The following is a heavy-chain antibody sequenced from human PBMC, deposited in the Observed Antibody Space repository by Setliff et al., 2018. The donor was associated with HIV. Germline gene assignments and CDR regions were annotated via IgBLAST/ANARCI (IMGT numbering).Heavy chain of an antibody. Sequence: SETLSLTCAVSGFSISSGFFWGWVRQPPGKGLEWIGEINHSGSTNYNPSLKRRVTISVDTSKNQFSLKLNSVTAADTAVYYCARVRLELRQYWFDSWGQGSPVTVSS. J-gene: IGHJ5*01. CDR3: ARVRLELRQYWFDS. CDR1: GFSISSGFF. V-gene: IGHV4-38-2*01. CDR2: INHSGST. D-gene: IGHD1-7*01.